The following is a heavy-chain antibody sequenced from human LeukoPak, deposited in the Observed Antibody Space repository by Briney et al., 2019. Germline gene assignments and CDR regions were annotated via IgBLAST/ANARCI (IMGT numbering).Heavy chain of an antibody. D-gene: IGHD4-11*01. V-gene: IGHV1-69*06. J-gene: IGHJ4*02. Sequence: GASVKVSCKASGGTFSSYAISWVRQAPGQGLEWMGGIIPIFGTANYAQKFQGRVTMTEDTSTDTAYMELSSLRSEDTAVYYCATGLEVQVRNFDYWGQGTLVTVSS. CDR1: GGTFSSYA. CDR2: IIPIFGTA. CDR3: ATGLEVQVRNFDY.